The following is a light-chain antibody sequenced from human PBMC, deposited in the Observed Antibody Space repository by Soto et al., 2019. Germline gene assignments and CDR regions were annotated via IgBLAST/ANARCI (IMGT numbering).Light chain of an antibody. CDR2: EVN. CDR1: SSDVGGYNF. Sequence: QSALTQPPCASGSPGQSVTISCTGTSSDVGGYNFVSWYQQYPGKVPKLMVYEVNKRPSGVPDRFSGSKSGNTASLTVSGLQADDEADYYCTSYAGGNNVFGTGTKVTVL. J-gene: IGLJ1*01. V-gene: IGLV2-8*01. CDR3: TSYAGGNNV.